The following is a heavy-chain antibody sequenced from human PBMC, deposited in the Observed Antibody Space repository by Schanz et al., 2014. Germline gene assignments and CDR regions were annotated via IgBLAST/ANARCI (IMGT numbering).Heavy chain of an antibody. V-gene: IGHV3-21*01. Sequence: EVQLVESGGGLVKPGGSLRLSCATSGFTLNNAWMNWVRQAPGKGLEWVSSISYGTSYIYYAESVKGRFTISRDNAKNSLYLQMNGLRAEDTAVYYCAKSDAFDIWGQGTLVTVSS. CDR2: ISYGTSYI. CDR3: AKSDAFDI. CDR1: GFTLNNAW. J-gene: IGHJ3*02.